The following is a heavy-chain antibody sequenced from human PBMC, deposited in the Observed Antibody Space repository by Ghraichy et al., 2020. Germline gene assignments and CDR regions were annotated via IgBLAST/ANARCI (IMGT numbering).Heavy chain of an antibody. V-gene: IGHV3-7*01. CDR3: ARSPQKRITIFGVKGAFDY. CDR1: GFTFSSYW. J-gene: IGHJ4*02. Sequence: GGSLRLSCAASGFTFSSYWMSWVRQAPGKGLEWVANIKQDGSEKYYVDSVKGRFTISRDNAKNSLYLQMNSLRAEDTAVYYCARSPQKRITIFGVKGAFDYWGQGTLVTVSS. CDR2: IKQDGSEK. D-gene: IGHD3-3*01.